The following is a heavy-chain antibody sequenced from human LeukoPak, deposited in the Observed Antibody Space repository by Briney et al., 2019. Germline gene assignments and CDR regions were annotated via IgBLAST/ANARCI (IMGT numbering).Heavy chain of an antibody. V-gene: IGHV4-31*03. CDR1: GGSITNGGFY. D-gene: IGHD3-9*01. Sequence: SETLSLTCTVSGGSITNGGFYWNWIRQHPEKGLEYMGYIFNTGDTYYNPSVESRLTLSVDTSKNQFSLKLTSVTAADTAVYYCAKGGDYDDLTGHHLSSFDVWGHGTRVTVSS. CDR3: AKGGDYDDLTGHHLSSFDV. J-gene: IGHJ3*01. CDR2: IFNTGDT.